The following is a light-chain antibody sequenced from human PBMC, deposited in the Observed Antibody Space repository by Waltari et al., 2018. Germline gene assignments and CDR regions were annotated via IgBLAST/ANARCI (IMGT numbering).Light chain of an antibody. CDR1: QSLGHSDGKTY. Sequence: QSLGHSDGKTYLNWFQQRPGQSPRRLIYKVFNRDSVVPDRFSGSGSGTEFTLTISRVEAEDVGTYYCMQATQWPLTFGQGTKVEIK. CDR2: KVF. J-gene: IGKJ1*01. CDR3: MQATQWPLT. V-gene: IGKV2-30*02.